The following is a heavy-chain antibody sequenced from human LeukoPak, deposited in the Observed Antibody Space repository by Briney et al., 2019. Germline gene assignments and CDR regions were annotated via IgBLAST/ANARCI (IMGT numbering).Heavy chain of an antibody. Sequence: PSETLSLTCTVSGGSISSSSYYWGWIRQPPGKGLEWIGSIYYSGSTYYNPSLKSRVTISVDTSKNQFSLKLSSVTAADTAVYYCARDSYDYVWGSYRDKSDAFDIWGQGTMVTVSS. D-gene: IGHD3-16*02. CDR1: GGSISSSSYY. V-gene: IGHV4-39*07. CDR2: IYYSGST. CDR3: ARDSYDYVWGSYRDKSDAFDI. J-gene: IGHJ3*02.